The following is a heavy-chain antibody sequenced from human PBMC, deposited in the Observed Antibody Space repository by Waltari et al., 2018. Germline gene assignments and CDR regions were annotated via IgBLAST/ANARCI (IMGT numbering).Heavy chain of an antibody. CDR3: ARDGYDSSGYRGYFDY. Sequence: EVQLVESGGGLVQPGGSLRLSCAASGFTFSSYWMHCVRHAPGKGLVWVSRIISDGSSTSYADSVKGRFTISRDNAKNTLYLQMNSLRAEDTAVYYCARDGYDSSGYRGYFDYWGQGTLVTVSS. V-gene: IGHV3-74*01. D-gene: IGHD3-22*01. J-gene: IGHJ4*02. CDR1: GFTFSSYW. CDR2: IISDGSST.